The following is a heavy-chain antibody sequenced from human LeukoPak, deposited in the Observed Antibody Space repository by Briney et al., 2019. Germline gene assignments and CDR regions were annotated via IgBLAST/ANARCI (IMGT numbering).Heavy chain of an antibody. CDR2: INPNSGGT. D-gene: IGHD1-26*01. CDR1: GYTFTGYY. Sequence: ASVKVSCKASGYTFTGYYMHWVRQAPGQGLEWMGWINPNSGGTNYAQKLQGRVTMTTDTSTSTAYMELRSLRSDDTAVYYCAIRGIVGATLDYWGQGTLVTVSS. J-gene: IGHJ4*02. V-gene: IGHV1-2*02. CDR3: AIRGIVGATLDY.